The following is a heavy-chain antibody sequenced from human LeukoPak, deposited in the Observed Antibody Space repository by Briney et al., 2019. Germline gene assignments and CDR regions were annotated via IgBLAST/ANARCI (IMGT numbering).Heavy chain of an antibody. CDR2: ISSSSSFI. V-gene: IGHV3-21*01. CDR3: ATKGY. J-gene: IGHJ4*02. Sequence: GGSLRLSCAASGLNFNSYSMNWVRQAPGKGLEWVSSISSSSSFIYYADSLKGRFTISRDNAKNSLYLQMNSLRAEDTAVYYCATKGYWGQGTLVTVSS. CDR1: GLNFNSYS.